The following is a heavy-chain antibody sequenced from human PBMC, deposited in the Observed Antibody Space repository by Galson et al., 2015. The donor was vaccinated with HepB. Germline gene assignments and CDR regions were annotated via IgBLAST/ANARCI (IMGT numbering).Heavy chain of an antibody. D-gene: IGHD2-2*02. CDR1: GFTFSSYS. J-gene: IGHJ3*02. Sequence: SLRLSCAASGFTFSSYSMNWVRQAPGKGLEWVSYISSSSSTIYYADSVKGRFTISRDNAKNSLYLQMNSLRAEDTAVYYCARVPYCSSTSCYTHITFDIWGQGTMVTVSS. V-gene: IGHV3-48*01. CDR3: ARVPYCSSTSCYTHITFDI. CDR2: ISSSSSTI.